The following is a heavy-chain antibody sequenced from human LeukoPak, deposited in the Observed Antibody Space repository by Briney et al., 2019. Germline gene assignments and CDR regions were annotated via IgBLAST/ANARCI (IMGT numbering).Heavy chain of an antibody. D-gene: IGHD3-22*01. Sequence: SETLSLTCTVSGGSVSSSSYYWGWIRQPPGKGLEWIGSIYYSGSTYYNPSLKSRVTISVDTSKDQFSLKLSSVTAADTAVYYCASTLTYYYDSSGYPLDYWGQGTLVTVSS. V-gene: IGHV4-39*01. CDR2: IYYSGST. CDR3: ASTLTYYYDSSGYPLDY. J-gene: IGHJ4*02. CDR1: GGSVSSSSYY.